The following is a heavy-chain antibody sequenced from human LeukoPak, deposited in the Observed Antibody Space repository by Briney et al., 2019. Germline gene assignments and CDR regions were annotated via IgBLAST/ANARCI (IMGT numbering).Heavy chain of an antibody. V-gene: IGHV1-2*02. CDR3: ARQLTVTTSAFDI. CDR1: GYTFTGYY. J-gene: IGHJ3*02. CDR2: INPNSGGT. Sequence: ASVKVSCKASGYTFTGYYIHWVRQATGQGLEWMGWINPNSGGTNYAQKFQGRVTMTRDTSISTAYMELSRLRSDDTAMYYCARQLTVTTSAFDIWGQGTMVTVSS. D-gene: IGHD4-17*01.